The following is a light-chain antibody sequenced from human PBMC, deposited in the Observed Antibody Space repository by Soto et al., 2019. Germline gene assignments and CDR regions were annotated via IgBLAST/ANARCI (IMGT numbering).Light chain of an antibody. CDR1: KLGDKY. Sequence: SYELTQPPSVSVSPGQTASITCSGDKLGDKYACWYQQKPGQSPVLVIYQDSKRPSGIPERFSGSNSGNTATLTISGTQAMDEADYYCQVWDSNTDHLAFGGGTKLTVL. V-gene: IGLV3-1*01. CDR3: QVWDSNTDHLA. J-gene: IGLJ2*01. CDR2: QDS.